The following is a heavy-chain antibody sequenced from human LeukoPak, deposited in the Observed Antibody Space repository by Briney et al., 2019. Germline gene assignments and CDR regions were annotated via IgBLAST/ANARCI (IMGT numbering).Heavy chain of an antibody. J-gene: IGHJ4*02. D-gene: IGHD3-10*01. V-gene: IGHV3-30-3*01. CDR1: GFTFRNYV. CDR2: TSSDLNVK. Sequence: GGSLRLSCAASGFTFRNYVIHWVRQAPGKGPEWVAVTSSDLNVKLYADSVKGRFTISRDNSRSTLYLQMNSLRPEDTAIYYCAREGYYGSGSPPSLYFDYWGQGTLVTVSS. CDR3: AREGYYGSGSPPSLYFDY.